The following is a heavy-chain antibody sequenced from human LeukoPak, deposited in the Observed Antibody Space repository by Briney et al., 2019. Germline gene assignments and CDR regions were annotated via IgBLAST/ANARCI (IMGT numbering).Heavy chain of an antibody. J-gene: IGHJ4*02. CDR2: IIPIFGTA. V-gene: IGHV1-69*06. Sequence: GASVKVSCKASGGTFSSYAISWVRQAPGQGLEWMGGIIPIFGTANYAQKFQGRVTITADKSTSTAYMELSSLRSEDTAVYYCARERLAVAGTAFDYWGQGTLVTVSS. CDR1: GGTFSSYA. D-gene: IGHD6-19*01. CDR3: ARERLAVAGTAFDY.